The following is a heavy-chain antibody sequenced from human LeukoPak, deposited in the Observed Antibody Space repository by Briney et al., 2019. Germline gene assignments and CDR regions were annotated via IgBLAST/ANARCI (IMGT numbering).Heavy chain of an antibody. V-gene: IGHV4-59*01. CDR2: IYYSGST. CDR3: ARIGHEDYYFDY. Sequence: PSETLSLTCTVSGGSISTYYWSWIRQPPGKGLEWIGYIYYSGSTNYNPSLKSRVTISVDTSKNQFSLKLSSVTAADTAVYYCARIGHEDYYFDYWGQGTLVTVSS. J-gene: IGHJ4*02. CDR1: GGSISTYY.